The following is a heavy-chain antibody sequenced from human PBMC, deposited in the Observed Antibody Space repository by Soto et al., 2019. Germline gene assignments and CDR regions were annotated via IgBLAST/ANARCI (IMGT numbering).Heavy chain of an antibody. CDR2: IIPIFGTA. D-gene: IGHD1-7*01. CDR1: GGTFSSYA. J-gene: IGHJ4*02. CDR3: ARELTVAGTTHVWVYFDY. V-gene: IGHV1-69*01. Sequence: QVQLVQSGAEVKKPGSSVKVSCKASGGTFSSYAISWVRQAPGQGLEWMGGIIPIFGTANYAQKFQGRVTITEDESTSTAYMELSSLRSEDTAVYYCARELTVAGTTHVWVYFDYWGQGTLVTVSS.